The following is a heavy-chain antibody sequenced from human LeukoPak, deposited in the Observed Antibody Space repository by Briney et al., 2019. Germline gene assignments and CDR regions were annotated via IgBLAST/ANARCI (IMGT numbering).Heavy chain of an antibody. J-gene: IGHJ4*02. Sequence: GASVKVSCKASGYTFTSYGISWVRQAPGQGLEWMGWISAYNGNTNYAQKLQGRVTMTTDTSTSTAYMELRSLRSDDTAVYYCARDIYCDGSGHRAPYFDYWGQGTLVTVSS. V-gene: IGHV1-18*01. CDR1: GYTFTSYG. CDR2: ISAYNGNT. CDR3: ARDIYCDGSGHRAPYFDY. D-gene: IGHD3-22*01.